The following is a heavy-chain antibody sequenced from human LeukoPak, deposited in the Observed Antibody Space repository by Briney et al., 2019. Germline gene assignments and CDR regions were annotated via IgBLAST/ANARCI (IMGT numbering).Heavy chain of an antibody. V-gene: IGHV3-21*04. Sequence: PGGSLRLSCAASGFTFTSYSMNWVRQAPGKGLEWVSSISSSGNYIYYADSVKGRFTISRDNARNSLYLQMNSLRAEDTAVYYLGRGGRGTIIMIVVAVFEYGGQGTLVSVFS. D-gene: IGHD3-22*01. CDR3: GRGGRGTIIMIVVAVFEY. J-gene: IGHJ4*02. CDR2: ISSSGNYI. CDR1: GFTFTSYS.